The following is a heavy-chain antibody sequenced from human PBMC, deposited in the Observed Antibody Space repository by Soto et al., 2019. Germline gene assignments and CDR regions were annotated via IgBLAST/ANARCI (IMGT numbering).Heavy chain of an antibody. J-gene: IGHJ4*02. CDR2: ISSSSSYT. Sequence: PGGSLRLSCAASGFTFSDYYMSWIRQAPGKGLEWVSYISSSSSYTKYADSVKGRFTISRDNAKNSLYLQMNSLRAEDTAVYYCARPYDSSGYYFDYWGQGTLVTVSS. CDR1: GFTFSDYY. CDR3: ARPYDSSGYYFDY. V-gene: IGHV3-11*06. D-gene: IGHD3-22*01.